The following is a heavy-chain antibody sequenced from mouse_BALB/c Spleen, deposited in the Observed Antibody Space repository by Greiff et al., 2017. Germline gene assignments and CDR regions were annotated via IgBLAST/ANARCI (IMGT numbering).Heavy chain of an antibody. J-gene: IGHJ3*01. V-gene: IGHV5-6-2*01. Sequence: EVQLVESGGGLVKLGGSLKLSCAASGFTFSSYYMSWVRQTPEKRLELVAAINSNGGSTYYPDTVKGRFTISSDNAKNTLYLQMSSLKSEDTALYEGARQGANMNKTIDDGGQGTQVTVSA. CDR1: GFTFSSYY. D-gene: IGHD2-4*01. CDR2: INSNGGST. CDR3: ARQGANMNKTIDD.